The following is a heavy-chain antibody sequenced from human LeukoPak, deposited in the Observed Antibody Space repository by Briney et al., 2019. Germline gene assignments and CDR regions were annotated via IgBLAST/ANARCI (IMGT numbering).Heavy chain of an antibody. Sequence: PSETLSLTCTVSGGSISSYYWSWIRQPPGKGLEWIGYIYYSGSTNYNPSLKSRVTISVDTYKNQFSLKLSSVTAADTAVYYCARGRAAAGGWFDPWGQGTLVTVSS. J-gene: IGHJ5*02. CDR3: ARGRAAAGGWFDP. CDR2: IYYSGST. CDR1: GGSISSYY. D-gene: IGHD6-13*01. V-gene: IGHV4-59*13.